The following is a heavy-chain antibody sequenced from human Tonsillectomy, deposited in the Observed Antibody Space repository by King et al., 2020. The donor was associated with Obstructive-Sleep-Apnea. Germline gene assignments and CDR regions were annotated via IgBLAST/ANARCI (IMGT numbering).Heavy chain of an antibody. V-gene: IGHV1-69*04. Sequence: QLVQSGTEVKKPGSSVKVSCKASGGTFINYSLSWVRQAPGQGLEWMGGIIPPLGITNYAPKFQGRVTITADKSTNTAYMELRSLRSEDTAVFYCAREPPSSPRHFDYWGQGTLVTVSS. CDR2: IIPPLGIT. J-gene: IGHJ4*02. CDR1: GGTFINYS. CDR3: AREPPSSPRHFDY. D-gene: IGHD6-6*01.